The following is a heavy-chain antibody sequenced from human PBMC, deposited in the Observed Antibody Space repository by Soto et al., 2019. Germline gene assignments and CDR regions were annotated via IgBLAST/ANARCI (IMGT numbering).Heavy chain of an antibody. CDR3: AKEYSSGWYYFDY. D-gene: IGHD6-19*01. J-gene: IGHJ4*02. CDR1: GFTFSSYG. CDR2: ISYDGSIK. Sequence: QVQLVESGGGVVQPGRSLRLSSAASGFTFSSYGMHWVRQAPGKGLEWVAVISYDGSIKYYADSVKGRFTISRDNSKNTLFLHMNSLRAEDTAVYYCAKEYSSGWYYFDYWGQGTLVTVSS. V-gene: IGHV3-30*18.